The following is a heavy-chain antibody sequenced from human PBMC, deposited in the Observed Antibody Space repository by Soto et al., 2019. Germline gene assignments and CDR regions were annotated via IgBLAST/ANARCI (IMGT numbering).Heavy chain of an antibody. CDR3: ANLAFYGSGIPNYYGMDV. V-gene: IGHV3-23*01. J-gene: IGHJ6*02. CDR2: ISGTGGGT. CDR1: GFTFSNYA. D-gene: IGHD3-10*01. Sequence: EVHLLESGGGLVQPGGSLRLSCAASGFTFSNYAMTWVRQAPGKGLEWVSVISGTGGGTNNADSAKGRFTTSRDNAKNTLYLPMYSLRAEDTAVYYFANLAFYGSGIPNYYGMDVWGQWTAVTVSS.